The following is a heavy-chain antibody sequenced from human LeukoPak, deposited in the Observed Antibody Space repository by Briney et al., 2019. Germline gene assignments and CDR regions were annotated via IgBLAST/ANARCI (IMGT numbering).Heavy chain of an antibody. CDR2: SKPSSGAT. Sequence: ASVKVSCKASGYTFSGHYMHWVRQAPGQGLEWMGWSKPSSGATNYAQKFRGRVTMTRDTSNRTSYMELSRLRSDDTALYYCASCYYDSSGYYYFDYWGQGTLVTVSS. CDR1: GYTFSGHY. V-gene: IGHV1-2*02. J-gene: IGHJ4*02. D-gene: IGHD3-22*01. CDR3: ASCYYDSSGYYYFDY.